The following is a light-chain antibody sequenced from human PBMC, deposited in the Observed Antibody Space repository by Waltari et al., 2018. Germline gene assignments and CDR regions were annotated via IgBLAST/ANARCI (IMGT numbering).Light chain of an antibody. CDR3: QHLNSYPPT. CDR1: QGISSY. V-gene: IGKV1-9*01. J-gene: IGKJ4*01. Sequence: DIQLTQSPSFLSASVGDRVTITCRASQGISSYLAWYQQKPGKAPKLLIYAASTLQSGVPSRFSGSGSGTEFTLTSSSLQPEDFATYDCQHLNSYPPTFGGGTKVEIK. CDR2: AAS.